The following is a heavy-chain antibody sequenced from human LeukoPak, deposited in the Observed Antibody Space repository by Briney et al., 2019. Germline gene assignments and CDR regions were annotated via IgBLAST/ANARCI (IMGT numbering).Heavy chain of an antibody. J-gene: IGHJ4*02. CDR1: GGSFSGYY. D-gene: IGHD2-15*01. Sequence: PSETLSLTCAVYGGSFSGYYWSWIRQPPGKGLEWIGEINHSGSTNYNPSLKSRVTISVDTSMNQFSLKLSSVTAADTAVYYCARANRGGSFPFDYWGQGTLVTVSS. V-gene: IGHV4-34*01. CDR2: INHSGST. CDR3: ARANRGGSFPFDY.